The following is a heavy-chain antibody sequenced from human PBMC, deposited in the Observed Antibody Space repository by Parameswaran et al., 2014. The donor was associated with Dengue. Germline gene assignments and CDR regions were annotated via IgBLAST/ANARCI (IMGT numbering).Heavy chain of an antibody. J-gene: IGHJ6*02. CDR3: AKGSLGHSNRRSNKAGGMDV. CDR2: INHSGST. V-gene: IGHV4-34*01. D-gene: IGHD6-13*01. Sequence: RWIRQPPGKGLEWIGEINHSGSTNYNPSLKSRVTISVDTSKNQFSLKLSSVTAADTAVYYCAKGSLGHSNRRSNKAGGMDVWGQGTTVTVSS.